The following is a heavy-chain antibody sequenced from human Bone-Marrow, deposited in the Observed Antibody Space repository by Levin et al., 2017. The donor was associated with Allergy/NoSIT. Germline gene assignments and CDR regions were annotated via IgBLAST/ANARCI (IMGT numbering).Heavy chain of an antibody. Sequence: GESLKISCAASGFIFSDYSMNWVRQAPGQGLEWVSFISRSSSPIYYADSVKGRFTISRDTARSSLYLHMTSLRAEDTGVYYCARAALFGVVDYWGQGTLVSVSS. CDR1: GFIFSDYS. CDR2: ISRSSSPI. V-gene: IGHV3-48*01. J-gene: IGHJ4*02. D-gene: IGHD3-3*01. CDR3: ARAALFGVVDY.